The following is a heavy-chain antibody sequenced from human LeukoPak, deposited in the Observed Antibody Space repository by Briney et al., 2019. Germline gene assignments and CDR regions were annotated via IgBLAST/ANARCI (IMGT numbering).Heavy chain of an antibody. Sequence: GGSLRLSCAASGFTFNSFEMIWVRQAPGKGLDWVSHITSSGSAMFYADSVKGRFTISRDNAKNALYLQMNSLRAEDTAVYYCARVAKNNGFVFDNWGQGTLVTVPS. V-gene: IGHV3-48*03. CDR2: ITSSGSAM. CDR3: ARVAKNNGFVFDN. J-gene: IGHJ4*02. D-gene: IGHD2/OR15-2a*01. CDR1: GFTFNSFE.